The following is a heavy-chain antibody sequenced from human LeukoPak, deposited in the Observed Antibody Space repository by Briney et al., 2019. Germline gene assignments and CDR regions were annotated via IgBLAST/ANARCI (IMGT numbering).Heavy chain of an antibody. CDR2: IYHSGST. Sequence: SETLSLTCTVSGYSISSGYYWVWIRQPPGKGLEWIGSIYHSGSTYYNSSLKSRVTISVDTSKNHFSLKLTSVTAADTAVYYCARAGIVGALHGSDAFDIWGQGTMVTVSS. CDR3: ARAGIVGALHGSDAFDI. J-gene: IGHJ3*02. D-gene: IGHD1-26*01. V-gene: IGHV4-38-2*02. CDR1: GYSISSGYY.